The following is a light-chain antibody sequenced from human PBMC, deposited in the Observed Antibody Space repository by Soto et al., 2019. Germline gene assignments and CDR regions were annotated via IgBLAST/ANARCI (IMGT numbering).Light chain of an antibody. CDR1: QSLSSRN. Sequence: ELVLTQSPGTLSLSPGERATLSCRASQSLSSRNLAWYQQKPGQAPRLLIYDASIRATGIPARFSGSGSGTDFTLTISSLEPEDFAVYYCQQRSNWPPITFGQGTRLEIK. J-gene: IGKJ5*01. V-gene: IGKV3-11*01. CDR3: QQRSNWPPIT. CDR2: DAS.